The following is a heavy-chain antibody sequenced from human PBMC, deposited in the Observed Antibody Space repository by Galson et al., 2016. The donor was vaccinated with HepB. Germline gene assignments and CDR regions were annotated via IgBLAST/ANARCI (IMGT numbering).Heavy chain of an antibody. CDR1: GFTFRDYG. J-gene: IGHJ4*02. CDR3: AKEILDIVATTHPDY. Sequence: SLRLSCAASGFTFRDYGMHWVRQAPGKGLEWVAFISYDGGKKYYADSVKGRFTMSRDNSKNTLYLQMNSLRPEDTAMYYCAKEILDIVATTHPDYWGQGTLVTVSS. CDR2: ISYDGGKK. V-gene: IGHV3-30*18. D-gene: IGHD5-12*01.